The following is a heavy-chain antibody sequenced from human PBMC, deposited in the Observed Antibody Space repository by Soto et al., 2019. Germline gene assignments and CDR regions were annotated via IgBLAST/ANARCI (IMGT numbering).Heavy chain of an antibody. CDR2: INHSGST. CDR3: ARPSKRRYSYGYGHYFDY. J-gene: IGHJ4*02. V-gene: IGHV4-31*03. D-gene: IGHD5-18*01. CDR1: GGSISSGGYY. Sequence: PSETLSLTCTVSGGSISSGGYYWSWIRQHPGKGLEWIGEINHSGSTNYNPSLKSRVTISVDTSKNQFSLKLSSVTAADTAVYYCARPSKRRYSYGYGHYFDYWGQGTLVTVSS.